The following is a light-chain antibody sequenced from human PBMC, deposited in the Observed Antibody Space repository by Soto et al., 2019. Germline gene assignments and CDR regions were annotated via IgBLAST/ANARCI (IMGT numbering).Light chain of an antibody. CDR2: DVR. CDR1: SSDVGSYNL. CDR3: SSYTTSSTLYV. Sequence: QSVLTQPASVSGSPGQSITISCTGTSSDVGSYNLVSWYQQHPGKAPKLMIYDVRNRPSGISNRFSGSKSGNTASLTISGLQAEDEADYYCSSYTTSSTLYVLGTGTKVTVL. J-gene: IGLJ1*01. V-gene: IGLV2-14*02.